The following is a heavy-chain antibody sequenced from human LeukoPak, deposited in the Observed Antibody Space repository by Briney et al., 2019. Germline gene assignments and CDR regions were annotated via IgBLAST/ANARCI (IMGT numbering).Heavy chain of an antibody. J-gene: IGHJ4*02. CDR2: IRGSGGST. V-gene: IGHV3-23*01. Sequence: GGSLRLSCAASGFTYSSYVMSWVRQAPGKGLEWVSTIRGSGGSTYYADSVKGRFPISRDNSKSTLYLQMNSLRAEDTAVYYCAKDYYSNYEGGFDYWGQGTLVTVSS. CDR3: AKDYYSNYEGGFDY. D-gene: IGHD4-11*01. CDR1: GFTYSSYV.